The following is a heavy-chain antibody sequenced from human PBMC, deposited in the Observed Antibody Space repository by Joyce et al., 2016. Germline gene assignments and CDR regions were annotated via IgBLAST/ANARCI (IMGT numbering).Heavy chain of an antibody. D-gene: IGHD3-3*01. CDR2: IVPMSATT. V-gene: IGHV1-69*01. Sequence: QVQLEQSGAEVKKPGSSVKVSCKTSGDIFNAYGINWVRQAPGQGLEWLGGIVPMSATTDDEQKFRGRLTISAHEPTSTVYMELSSLRSDDTGTYYCARGRGDDFWSGYYGSIDYWGQGTLVSVSS. CDR3: ARGRGDDFWSGYYGSIDY. J-gene: IGHJ4*02. CDR1: GDIFNAYG.